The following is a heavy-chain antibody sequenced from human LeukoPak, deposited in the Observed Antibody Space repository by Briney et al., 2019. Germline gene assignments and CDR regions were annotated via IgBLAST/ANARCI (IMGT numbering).Heavy chain of an antibody. D-gene: IGHD6-13*01. CDR1: GFTFSSYS. J-gene: IGHJ4*02. CDR3: AKDRFGYSSSWPYYFDY. Sequence: PGGSLRLSCAASGFTFSSYSMNWVRQAPGKGLEWGTSSSSSSSYIYYADSVKGRFTISRDNAKNTLYLQMNSLRAEDTAVYYCAKDRFGYSSSWPYYFDYWGQGTLVTVSS. V-gene: IGHV3-21*01. CDR2: SSSSSSYI.